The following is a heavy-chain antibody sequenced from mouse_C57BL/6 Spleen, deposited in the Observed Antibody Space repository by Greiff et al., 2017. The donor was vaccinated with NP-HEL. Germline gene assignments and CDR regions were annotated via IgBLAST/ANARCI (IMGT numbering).Heavy chain of an antibody. J-gene: IGHJ3*01. Sequence: EVQLVESGGGLVKPGGSLKLSCAASGFTFSSYAMSWVRQTPEKRLEWVATISDGGSYTYYPDNVKGRFTISRDNAKNNLYLQMSHLKSEDTAMYYCARDQDYSNYGFAYWGQRTLVTVSA. D-gene: IGHD2-5*01. CDR1: GFTFSSYA. CDR2: ISDGGSYT. V-gene: IGHV5-4*01. CDR3: ARDQDYSNYGFAY.